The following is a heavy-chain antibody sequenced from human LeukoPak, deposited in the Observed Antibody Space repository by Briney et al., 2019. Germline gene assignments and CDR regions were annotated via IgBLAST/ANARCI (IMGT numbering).Heavy chain of an antibody. V-gene: IGHV7-4-1*02. J-gene: IGHJ4*02. CDR2: INTNTGHP. CDR1: RYTFTSFG. D-gene: IGHD3-9*01. CDR3: ARDLGILTGYARFDY. Sequence: ASVKVSCKASRYTFTSFGMNWVRQAPGQGLEWMGWINTNTGHPTYAQGFTGRFVFSLDTSVSTAYLQISSLKAEDTAVYYCARDLGILTGYARFDYWGQGTLVTVSS.